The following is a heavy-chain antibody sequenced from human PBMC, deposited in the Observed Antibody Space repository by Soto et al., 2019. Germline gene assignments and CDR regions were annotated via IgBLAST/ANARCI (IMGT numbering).Heavy chain of an antibody. CDR1: GGSFSGYY. V-gene: IGHV4-34*01. CDR3: ARIVVVPAATIYYYYGMDV. D-gene: IGHD2-2*01. Sequence: PSETLSLTCAVYGGSFSGYYWIWIRRPPGKGLEWIGEINHSGSTNYNPSLKSRVTISVDTSKNQFSLKLSSVTAADTAVYYCARIVVVPAATIYYYYGMDVWGQGTTVTVSS. CDR2: INHSGST. J-gene: IGHJ6*02.